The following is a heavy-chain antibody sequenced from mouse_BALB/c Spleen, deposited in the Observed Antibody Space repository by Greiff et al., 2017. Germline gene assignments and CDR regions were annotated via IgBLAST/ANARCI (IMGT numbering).Heavy chain of an antibody. CDR2: ISYDGSN. D-gene: IGHD1-1*01. CDR3: AREGTYYYGSSPAY. CDR1: GYSITSGYY. Sequence: EVKLVESGPGLVKPSQSLSLTCSVTGYSITSGYYWNWIRQFPGNKLEWMGYISYDGSNNYNPSLKNRISITRDTSKNQFFLKLNSVTTEDTATYYCAREGTYYYGSSPAYWGQGTLVTVSA. J-gene: IGHJ3*01. V-gene: IGHV3-6*02.